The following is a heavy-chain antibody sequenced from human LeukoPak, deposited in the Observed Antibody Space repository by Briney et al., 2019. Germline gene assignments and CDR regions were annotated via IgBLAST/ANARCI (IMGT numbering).Heavy chain of an antibody. J-gene: IGHJ6*03. CDR3: ARLGGSSWTPGGYYYYYMDV. Sequence: GESLKISCKGSGYSFTSYWIGWVRQMPGKGLEWMGIIYPGDSDTRYSPSFQGQVTISADKSISTAYLQWSSLKASDTAMYYCARLGGSSWTPGGYYYYYMDVWGKGTTVTVSS. V-gene: IGHV5-51*01. CDR1: GYSFTSYW. D-gene: IGHD6-13*01. CDR2: IYPGDSDT.